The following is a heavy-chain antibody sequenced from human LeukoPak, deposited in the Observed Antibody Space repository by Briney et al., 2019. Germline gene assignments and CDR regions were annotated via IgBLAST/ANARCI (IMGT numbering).Heavy chain of an antibody. CDR3: ARDLSSSGYPYYYYYMDV. V-gene: IGHV3-48*03. J-gene: IGHJ6*03. CDR1: GFPFSSYE. Sequence: GGSLRLPFAASGFPFSSYEMNWVRQAPGKGLEWVSYISSSGSTIYYADSVKGRFTISRDNAKNSLYLQMNSLRAEDTAVYYCARDLSSSGYPYYYYYMDVWGKGTTVTVSS. CDR2: ISSSGSTI. D-gene: IGHD3-22*01.